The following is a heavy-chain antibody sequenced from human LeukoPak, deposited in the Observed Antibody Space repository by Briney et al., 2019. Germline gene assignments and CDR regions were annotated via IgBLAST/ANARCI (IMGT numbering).Heavy chain of an antibody. Sequence: GGSLRLSCAASGFTFSSYAMHWVRQAPGKGLEWVAVISYDGSNKYYADSVKGRFTISRDNSKNTLYLQMNSLRAEDTAVYYCAYPVRSIAVAETSDYWGQGTLVTVSS. CDR3: AYPVRSIAVAETSDY. V-gene: IGHV3-30*04. CDR2: ISYDGSNK. J-gene: IGHJ4*02. CDR1: GFTFSSYA. D-gene: IGHD6-19*01.